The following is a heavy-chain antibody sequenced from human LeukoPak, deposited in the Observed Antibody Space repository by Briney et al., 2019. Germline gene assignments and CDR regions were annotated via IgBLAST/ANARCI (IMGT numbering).Heavy chain of an antibody. CDR3: ARHGSTDYFDY. V-gene: IGHV4-34*01. D-gene: IGHD2-2*03. CDR2: INHSGST. CDR1: GGSFSGYY. Sequence: SETLSLTCAVYGGSFSGYYWSWIRQPPGKGLEWIGEINHSGSTNYNPSLKSRVTISVDRSKNQFSLKLSSVTAADTAVYYCARHGSTDYFDYWGQGTLVTVSS. J-gene: IGHJ4*02.